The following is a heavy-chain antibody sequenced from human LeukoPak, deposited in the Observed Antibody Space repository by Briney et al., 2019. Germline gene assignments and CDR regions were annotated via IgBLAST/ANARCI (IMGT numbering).Heavy chain of an antibody. CDR1: GYTFTSYG. D-gene: IGHD1-7*01. CDR2: ISAYNGNT. CDR3: AREAVGWNYVGY. J-gene: IGHJ4*02. V-gene: IGHV1-18*01. Sequence: ASVKVSCKASGYTFTSYGISRVRQAPGQGLEWMGWISAYNGNTNYAQKLQGRVTMTTDTSTSTAYMELRSLRSDDTAVYYCAREAVGWNYVGYWGQGTLVTVSS.